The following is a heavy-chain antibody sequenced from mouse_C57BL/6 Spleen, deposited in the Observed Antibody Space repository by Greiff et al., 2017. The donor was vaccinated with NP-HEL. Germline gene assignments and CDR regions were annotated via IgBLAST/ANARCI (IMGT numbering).Heavy chain of an antibody. CDR2: IYPGDGDT. V-gene: IGHV1-82*01. CDR3: ARGLNYGSSPDWFAY. J-gene: IGHJ3*01. CDR1: GYAFSSSW. D-gene: IGHD1-1*01. Sequence: QVQLQQSGPELVKPGASVKISCKASGYAFSSSWMNWVKQRPGKGLEWIGRIYPGDGDTNYNGKFKGKATLTADKSSSTAYMQLSSLTSEDSAVYFCARGLNYGSSPDWFAYWGQGTLVTVSA.